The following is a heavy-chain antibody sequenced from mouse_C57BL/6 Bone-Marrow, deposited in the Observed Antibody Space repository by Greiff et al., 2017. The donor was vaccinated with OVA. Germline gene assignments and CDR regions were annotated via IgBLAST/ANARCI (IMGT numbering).Heavy chain of an antibody. CDR1: GFTFSDYG. CDR3: ARPHYYAMDY. CDR2: ISSGSITI. Sequence: EVKLVESGGGLVKPGGSLKLSCAASGFTFSDYGMHWVRQAPDKGLEWVAYISSGSITIYYADPVKGRFTISRDNSKNTLFLQLNVLRSEDTAMYYCARPHYYAMDYWGQGTSVTVSS. J-gene: IGHJ4*01. V-gene: IGHV5-17*01.